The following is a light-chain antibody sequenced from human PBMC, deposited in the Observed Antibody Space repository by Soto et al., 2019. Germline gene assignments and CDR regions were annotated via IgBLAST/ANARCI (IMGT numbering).Light chain of an antibody. V-gene: IGKV1-9*01. CDR3: QQLNNYPLT. J-gene: IGKJ4*01. CDR2: DAS. CDR1: QGLGSY. Sequence: EIPLTQSASFLAACLGDRVSIXCRASQGLGSYFAWFQQKPGKARRLMIYDASTLQSGGPSRFSGSGSDTAFTPTISSLQHEDFATYYGQQLNNYPLTVGGGTKVEI.